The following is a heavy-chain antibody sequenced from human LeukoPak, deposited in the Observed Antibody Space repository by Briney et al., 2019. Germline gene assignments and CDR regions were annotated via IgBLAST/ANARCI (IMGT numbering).Heavy chain of an antibody. J-gene: IGHJ4*02. CDR1: GFTFSSYS. V-gene: IGHV3-48*04. Sequence: PGGSLRLSCAASGFTFSSYSMNWVRQAPGKGLEWVSYISSSSSTIYYADSVKGRFTISRDNAKNSLYLQMSSLRAEDTAVYYCARAGPYYGGNARTTYYFDYWGQGTLVTVSS. D-gene: IGHD4-23*01. CDR3: ARAGPYYGGNARTTYYFDY. CDR2: ISSSSSTI.